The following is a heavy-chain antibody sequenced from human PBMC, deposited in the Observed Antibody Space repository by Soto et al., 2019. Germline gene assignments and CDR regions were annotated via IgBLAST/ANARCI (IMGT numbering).Heavy chain of an antibody. D-gene: IGHD2-15*01. J-gene: IGHJ4*02. V-gene: IGHV4-31*03. CDR3: ARWVEVSLDYFDS. CDR2: IFHSGRT. CDR1: GGSMSNRYCY. Sequence: SETLSLTCTVSGGSMSNRYCYWSWVRQNPGQGLEWIGHIFHSGRTYYNPSLKSRVSISVDTSKNQFSLNLNSVTAADTAVYYCARWVEVSLDYFDSWGQGIPVTVSS.